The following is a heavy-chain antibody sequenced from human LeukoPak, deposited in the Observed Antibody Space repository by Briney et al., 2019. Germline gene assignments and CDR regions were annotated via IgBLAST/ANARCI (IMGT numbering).Heavy chain of an antibody. CDR2: IYYSGTT. CDR1: GGSINNYY. V-gene: IGHV4-59*08. D-gene: IGHD3-10*01. Sequence: SETLSLTCTVSGGSINNYYWSWIRQPPGKGLEWIGYIYYSGTTNYNPSLKSRVTISVDTSKNQFSLELTSVTATDTAVYYCARLGNYYGSGTYWDSWGQGTLVTVSS. J-gene: IGHJ4*02. CDR3: ARLGNYYGSGTYWDS.